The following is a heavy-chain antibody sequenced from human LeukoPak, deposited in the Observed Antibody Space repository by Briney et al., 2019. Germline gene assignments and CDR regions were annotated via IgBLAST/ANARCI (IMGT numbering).Heavy chain of an antibody. V-gene: IGHV3-30*01. J-gene: IGHJ5*02. CDR2: ISYEGSNK. Sequence: GGSLSLSCAASGFTFSSYAIHWGCQAPGKGLEWVGVISYEGSNKYFADAVKGRITISRDNSHDTLYLQMDGLRAEDTCVYYCERDREGEFEPWGQGTLVSVAS. CDR3: ERDREGEFEP. D-gene: IGHD1-26*01. CDR1: GFTFSSYA.